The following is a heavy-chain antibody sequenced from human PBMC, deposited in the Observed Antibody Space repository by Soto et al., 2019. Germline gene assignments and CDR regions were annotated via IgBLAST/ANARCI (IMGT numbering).Heavy chain of an antibody. Sequence: EVQLVESGGGLVQPGGSLRLSCAASGFTFSLYSMSWVRQAPGKGLEWVSYISRSSTGIHYADSVKGRFTISRDDATNSMQLQMNSLRDGKTAVYYCARAVTWGLDVWGQVTTVSISS. V-gene: IGHV3-48*02. CDR3: ARAVTWGLDV. CDR2: ISRSSTGI. CDR1: GFTFSLYS. D-gene: IGHD3-16*02. J-gene: IGHJ6*02.